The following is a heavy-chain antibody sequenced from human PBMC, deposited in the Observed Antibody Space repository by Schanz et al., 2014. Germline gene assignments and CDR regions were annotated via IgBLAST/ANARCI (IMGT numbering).Heavy chain of an antibody. CDR1: GFTFSTSA. CDR2: ISTSGTYM. J-gene: IGHJ4*02. D-gene: IGHD1-26*01. CDR3: ARDHTTESYYSAGPPIDY. V-gene: IGHV3-21*01. Sequence: EVQLLESGGGLVQPGGSLRLSCAASGFTFSTSAISWVRQAPGRGLEWVSSISTSGTYMYIADSLKGRLTISRDDAKKSMYLQMNSLRAEDTAVYYCARDHTTESYYSAGPPIDYWGQGTLLTVSS.